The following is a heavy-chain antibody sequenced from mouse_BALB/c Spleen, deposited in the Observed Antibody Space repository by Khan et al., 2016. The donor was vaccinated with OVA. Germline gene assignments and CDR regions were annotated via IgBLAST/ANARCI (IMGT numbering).Heavy chain of an antibody. Sequence: EVQLQESGPGLVKPSQTVSLTCTVTGISITSGNYRWSWIRQFPGNKLEWIGNIYYSGTVTYNPSLTSRTTITRDTSKNQFFLEMNSVTAEDAATYSCARDDGSLYWYFDVWGAGTTVTVSS. CDR1: GISITSGNYR. CDR2: IYYSGTV. V-gene: IGHV3-5*02. D-gene: IGHD1-1*01. CDR3: ARDDGSLYWYFDV. J-gene: IGHJ1*01.